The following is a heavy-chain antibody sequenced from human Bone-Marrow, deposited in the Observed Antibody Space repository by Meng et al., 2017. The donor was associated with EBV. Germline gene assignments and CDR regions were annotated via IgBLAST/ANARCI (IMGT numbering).Heavy chain of an antibody. CDR1: GYTFTSYD. Sequence: QVQLGQSGAEVKKPGAPVKGSCKASGYTFTSYDINWVRQATGQGLEWMGWMNPNSGNTGYAQKFQGRVTMTRNTSISTAYMELSSLRSEDTAVYYCARGRLEARGYFDPWGQGTLVTVSS. D-gene: IGHD3-3*01. CDR3: ARGRLEARGYFDP. J-gene: IGHJ5*02. CDR2: MNPNSGNT. V-gene: IGHV1-8*01.